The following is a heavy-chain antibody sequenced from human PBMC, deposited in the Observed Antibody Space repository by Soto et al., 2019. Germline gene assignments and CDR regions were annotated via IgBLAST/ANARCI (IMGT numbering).Heavy chain of an antibody. CDR1: VITFRSYA. V-gene: IGHV3-64D*06. D-gene: IGHD5-18*01. CDR3: VKGKWAYIYNNWFDP. Sequence: PGGSLRLSCSASVITFRSYAIHCVRQAPGQGLEYVSARSGDGRSTYYADSVKGRFTVFRDNSKNTLFLQMSSLRVEDTAVYYCVKGKWAYIYNNWFDPWGQGTLVTVSS. CDR2: RSGDGRST. J-gene: IGHJ5*02.